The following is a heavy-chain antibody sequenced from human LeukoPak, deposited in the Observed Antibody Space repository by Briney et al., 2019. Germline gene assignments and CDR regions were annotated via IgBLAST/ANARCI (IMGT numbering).Heavy chain of an antibody. CDR3: ARDQGYTYGQTHYFDL. CDR1: GVSINRYY. CDR2: VYASGTT. D-gene: IGHD5-18*01. J-gene: IGHJ4*02. Sequence: TSETLSLTCSVSGVSINRYYWSWIRQSAGKGLEWIGRVYASGTTNYHPSLNGRVTLSVDMSKNHFSLRLSSVTAADTAVYYCARDQGYTYGQTHYFDLWGQGILVTVSS. V-gene: IGHV4-4*07.